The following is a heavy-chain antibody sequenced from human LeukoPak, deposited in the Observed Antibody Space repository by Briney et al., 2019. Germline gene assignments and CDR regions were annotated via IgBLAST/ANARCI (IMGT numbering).Heavy chain of an antibody. D-gene: IGHD3-10*01. V-gene: IGHV1-2*02. CDR2: INPNSGGT. Sequence: ASVKVSCKASGYTFTGYYMHWVRQAPGQGLEWMGWINPNSGGTNYAQKFQGRVTMTRDTSISTAYMELSRLRSDDTAVYYCARGHNYGSGSQYTYYYYYYMDVWGKGTTVTISS. J-gene: IGHJ6*03. CDR1: GYTFTGYY. CDR3: ARGHNYGSGSQYTYYYYYYMDV.